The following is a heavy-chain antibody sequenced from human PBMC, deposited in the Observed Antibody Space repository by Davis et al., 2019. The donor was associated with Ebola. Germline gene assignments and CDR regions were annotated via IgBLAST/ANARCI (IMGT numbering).Heavy chain of an antibody. D-gene: IGHD6-13*01. CDR2: ISGSGGST. CDR3: AKYSSSWYTHYYMDV. Sequence: GESLKISCAASGFTFSSYAMSWVRQAPGKGLEWVSAISGSGGSTYYADSVKGRFTISRDNSKNALYLQMNSLRAEDTAVYYCAKYSSSWYTHYYMDVWGKGTTVTASS. V-gene: IGHV3-23*01. CDR1: GFTFSSYA. J-gene: IGHJ6*03.